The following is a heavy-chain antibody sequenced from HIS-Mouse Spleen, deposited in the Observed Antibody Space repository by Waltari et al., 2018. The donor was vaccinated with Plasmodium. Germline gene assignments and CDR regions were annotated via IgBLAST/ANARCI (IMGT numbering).Heavy chain of an antibody. J-gene: IGHJ4*02. V-gene: IGHV3-30-3*01. D-gene: IGHD1-26*01. CDR2: ISYDGSNK. CDR3: ARGSRGLYSGSYFDY. CDR1: GFTFSSYA. Sequence: QVQLVESGGGVVQPGRSLRLSGAASGFTFSSYAMHWVRQAPGKGLEWVAVISYDGSNKYYADSVKGRFTISRDNSKNTLYLQMNSLRAEDTAVYYCARGSRGLYSGSYFDYWGQGTLVTVSS.